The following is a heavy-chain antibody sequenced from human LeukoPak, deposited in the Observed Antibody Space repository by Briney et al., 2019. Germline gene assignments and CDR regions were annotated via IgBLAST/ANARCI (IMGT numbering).Heavy chain of an antibody. Sequence: SETLSLTCSVSGDSITGYSWSWIRQTPGKGLEWIGYIYYNGDTHYNPSFNSRLSMSVDTSKNQFSLKLSSVTAADTAVYYCARVPHGWHYYDSSGYFGGSKYFDYWGQGTLVTVSS. J-gene: IGHJ4*02. CDR3: ARVPHGWHYYDSSGYFGGSKYFDY. V-gene: IGHV4-59*12. CDR2: IYYNGDT. D-gene: IGHD3-22*01. CDR1: GDSITGYS.